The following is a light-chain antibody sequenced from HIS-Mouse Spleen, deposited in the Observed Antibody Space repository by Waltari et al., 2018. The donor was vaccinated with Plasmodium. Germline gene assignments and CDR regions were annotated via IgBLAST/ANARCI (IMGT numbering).Light chain of an antibody. Sequence: SYELTQPPSVSVSPGQTARITCSGDALPKKYAYWYQQNSGQDPVMVMYVDSKRPPGIPERFSGSSSGTMATVTISGAQVEDEADYCCYATDSSGNHRVFGGGTKLTVL. V-gene: IGLV3-10*01. CDR3: YATDSSGNHRV. CDR2: VDS. CDR1: ALPKKY. J-gene: IGLJ3*02.